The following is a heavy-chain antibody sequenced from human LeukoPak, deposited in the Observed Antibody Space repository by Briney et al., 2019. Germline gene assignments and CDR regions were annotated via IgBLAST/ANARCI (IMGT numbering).Heavy chain of an antibody. Sequence: ASVKVSCNASGYTFSDYYIHWVRQAPGQGLEWMGWISPKSGGTNYAQNFQGRVTMTRDTSINTAYMELSRLRPDDTAVYYCARHNYDFDFDSWGQGALVAVSS. CDR2: ISPKSGGT. D-gene: IGHD3-3*01. CDR3: ARHNYDFDFDS. V-gene: IGHV1-2*02. CDR1: GYTFSDYY. J-gene: IGHJ4*02.